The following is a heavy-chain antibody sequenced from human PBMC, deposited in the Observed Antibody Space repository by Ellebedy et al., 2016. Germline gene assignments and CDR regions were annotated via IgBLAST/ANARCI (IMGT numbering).Heavy chain of an antibody. Sequence: SLKISCAASGFKFDDSAIHWVRHAPGKGPEWVSSVSWGGAVIGYEDSVKGRFTISRDNAKNTVYLQMDSLRTEDTALYYCTKDRTGCRRGSCNRAFDLWGQGTMVTVSA. CDR3: TKDRTGCRRGSCNRAFDL. V-gene: IGHV3-9*01. D-gene: IGHD2-15*01. CDR1: GFKFDDSA. J-gene: IGHJ3*01. CDR2: VSWGGAVI.